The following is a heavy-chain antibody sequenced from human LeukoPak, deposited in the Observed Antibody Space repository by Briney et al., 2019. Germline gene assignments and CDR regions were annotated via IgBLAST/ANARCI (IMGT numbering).Heavy chain of an antibody. CDR3: AGEIGYCSRTSCPYFAY. CDR1: GGTFSSYA. CDR2: IIPIFGTA. D-gene: IGHD2-2*01. Sequence: ASVKVSCKSSGGTFSSYAISGVRQAPGQGREWVGGIIPIFGTAHYAQRFQGGVTITADESGSAAYMEPSSLSAEDRAGYYCAGEIGYCSRTSCPYFAYRGQGDLVIASS. J-gene: IGHJ4*02. V-gene: IGHV1-69*13.